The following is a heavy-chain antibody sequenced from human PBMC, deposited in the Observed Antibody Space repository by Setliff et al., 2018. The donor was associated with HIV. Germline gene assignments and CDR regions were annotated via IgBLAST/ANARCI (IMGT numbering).Heavy chain of an antibody. CDR1: GGSFSGYS. V-gene: IGHV4-34*01. CDR3: ARGPPAEDYYYYMDV. CDR2: INHSGST. J-gene: IGHJ6*03. Sequence: KPSETLSLTCAVYGGSFSGYSWGWIRQPPGKGLEWIGEINHSGSTNYNPSLKSRVTISVDTSKRQFSLNLTSVTAADTAVYYCARGPPAEDYYYYMDVWDKGTTVTVS.